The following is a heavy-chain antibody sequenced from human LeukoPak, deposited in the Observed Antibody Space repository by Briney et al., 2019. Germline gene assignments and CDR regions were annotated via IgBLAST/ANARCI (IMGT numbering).Heavy chain of an antibody. V-gene: IGHV1-69*13. CDR3: ARGGYYYDSSGYSHLPDY. CDR2: IIPTVGTT. Sequence: GASVKVSCKASGGTFSSYAFSWVRQAPGQGLEWMGGIIPTVGTTNYAQMFQGRVTITADESTSTAYMELSSLRSEDTAVYYCARGGYYYDSSGYSHLPDYWGQGTLVTVSA. D-gene: IGHD3-22*01. J-gene: IGHJ4*02. CDR1: GGTFSSYA.